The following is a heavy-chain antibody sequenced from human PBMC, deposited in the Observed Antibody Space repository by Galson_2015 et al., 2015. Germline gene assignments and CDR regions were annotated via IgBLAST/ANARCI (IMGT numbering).Heavy chain of an antibody. J-gene: IGHJ4*02. CDR2: VNAGNGNT. V-gene: IGHV1-3*01. CDR3: TRERDSDGYRFDD. D-gene: IGHD3-16*02. CDR1: GFTFTNYA. Sequence: VKVSCKASGFTFTNYAIQWVRQAPGQRLEWMGWVNAGNGNTKYSQKFQGRLTITRDTSATTAYMDLRSLTSQDTGVYYCTRERDSDGYRFDDWGQGTLVTVSS.